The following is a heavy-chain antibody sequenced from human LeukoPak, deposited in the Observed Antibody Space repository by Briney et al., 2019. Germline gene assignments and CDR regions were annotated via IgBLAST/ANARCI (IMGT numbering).Heavy chain of an antibody. CDR2: ISGSGGST. V-gene: IGHV3-23*01. CDR3: AKVGGPTWFGDRHLDY. Sequence: GGSLRLSCAASGFTFSSYGMHWVRQAPGKGLEWVSAISGSGGSTYYADSVKGRFTISRDNSKNTLYLQINSLRPEDTAVYYCAKVGGPTWFGDRHLDYWGQGTLVTVSS. D-gene: IGHD3-10*01. CDR1: GFTFSSYG. J-gene: IGHJ4*02.